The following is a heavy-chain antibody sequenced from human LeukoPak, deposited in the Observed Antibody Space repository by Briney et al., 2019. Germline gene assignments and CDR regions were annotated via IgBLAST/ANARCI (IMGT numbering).Heavy chain of an antibody. V-gene: IGHV3-21*01. CDR3: AKGLLLEWELLPGAFDI. J-gene: IGHJ3*02. CDR2: ISSSSSYI. Sequence: GGSLRLSCAASGFTFSSYEMNWVRQAPGKGLEWVSSISSSSSYIYYADSVKGRFTISRDNAKNSLYLQMNSLRAEDTAVYYCAKGLLLEWELLPGAFDIWGQGTMVTVSS. D-gene: IGHD1-26*01. CDR1: GFTFSSYE.